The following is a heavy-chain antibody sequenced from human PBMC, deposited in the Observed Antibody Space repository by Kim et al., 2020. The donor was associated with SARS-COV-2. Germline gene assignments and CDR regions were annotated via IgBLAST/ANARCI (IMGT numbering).Heavy chain of an antibody. V-gene: IGHV3-74*01. CDR2: IDGRCTGT. J-gene: IGHJ4*02. D-gene: IGHD2-15*01. Sequence: GGSLRLSCAASGFPFSTDWLHCGRQAHGKVLMRGSHIDGRCTGTSYADSVQGRFTISRDSAKDTLYLQMNSLRADETAVYYCVRAKYDGNCFGYWGQGTLVTVSS. CDR1: GFPFSTDW. CDR3: VRAKYDGNCFGY.